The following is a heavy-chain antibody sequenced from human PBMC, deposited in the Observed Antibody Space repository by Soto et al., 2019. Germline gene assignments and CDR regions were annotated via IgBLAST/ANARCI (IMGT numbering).Heavy chain of an antibody. V-gene: IGHV4-4*02. J-gene: IGHJ4*02. D-gene: IGHD3-10*01. CDR1: GVSISGGNW. Sequence: QVQLQESGPGLATPSGTLSLTSVVSGVSISGGNWWTWVRQSPQRGLEYIAEIFHDGTANYYPSFERRVAISVDTSKNQFSLKLTSVTAADTAIYFCARLVYDTRLNYMYFDFWGQGTLVTVSS. CDR3: ARLVYDTRLNYMYFDF. CDR2: IFHDGTA.